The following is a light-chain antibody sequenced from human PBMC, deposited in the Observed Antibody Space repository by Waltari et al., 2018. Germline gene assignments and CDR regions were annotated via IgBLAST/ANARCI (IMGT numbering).Light chain of an antibody. Sequence: SYELTQPPSVSVSPGQTASITCSGDKLGDKYACWYQQKPGQSPVLVIYQDSKRPSGVPERFSGSNSGNRATLTISGTQAMEEADYYCQAWDSSTAVFGGGTTLTVL. V-gene: IGLV3-1*01. CDR1: KLGDKY. CDR2: QDS. CDR3: QAWDSSTAV. J-gene: IGLJ2*01.